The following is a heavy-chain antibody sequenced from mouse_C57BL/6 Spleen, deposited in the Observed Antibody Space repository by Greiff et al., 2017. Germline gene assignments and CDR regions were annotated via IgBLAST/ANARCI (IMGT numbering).Heavy chain of an antibody. D-gene: IGHD2-4*01. CDR1: GFSFNTYA. CDR2: IRSKSNNYAT. V-gene: IGHV10-1*01. Sequence: EVKLMESGGGLVQPKGSLKLSCAASGFSFNTYAMNWVRQAPGKGLEWVARIRSKSNNYATYYADSVKDRFTISRDDSESMLYLQMNNLKTEDTAMYYCVGIYYDYDGYAMDYWGQGTSVTVSS. CDR3: VGIYYDYDGYAMDY. J-gene: IGHJ4*01.